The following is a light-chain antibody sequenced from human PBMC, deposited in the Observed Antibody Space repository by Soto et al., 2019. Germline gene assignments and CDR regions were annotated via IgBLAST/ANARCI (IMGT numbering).Light chain of an antibody. CDR1: QSVGSTY. J-gene: IGKJ1*01. CDR2: AAS. V-gene: IGKV3-20*01. Sequence: EIVLTQSPGTLSLSPGERATLSCRPSQSVGSTYLDWYQQKPGQAPRLLIYAASSRATGIPDRFSGCASATDFTLIIARLEPDDFAVYYCRHYINSQWTFGQGTKVEIK. CDR3: RHYINSQWT.